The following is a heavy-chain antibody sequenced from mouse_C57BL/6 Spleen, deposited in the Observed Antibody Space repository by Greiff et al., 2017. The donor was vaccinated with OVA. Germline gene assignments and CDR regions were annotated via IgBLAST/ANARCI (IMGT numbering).Heavy chain of an antibody. Sequence: EVQLQQSGPELVKPGASVKISCKASGYTFTDYYMNWVKQSHGKSLEWIGDINPNNGGTSYNQKFKGKATLTVDKSSSTAYMELRSLTSEDSAVYYCATGLRGGGFAYWGQGTLVTVSA. J-gene: IGHJ3*01. CDR1: GYTFTDYY. V-gene: IGHV1-26*01. CDR2: INPNNGGT. CDR3: ATGLRGGGFAY. D-gene: IGHD3-1*01.